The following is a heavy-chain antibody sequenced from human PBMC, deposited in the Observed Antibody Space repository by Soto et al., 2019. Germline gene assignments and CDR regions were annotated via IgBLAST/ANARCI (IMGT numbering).Heavy chain of an antibody. Sequence: ASVKVSCKASGGTFSSYTISWVRQAPGQGLEWMGRIIPILGIANYAQKFQGRVTITADKSTSTAYMELSSLRSEDTAVYYCAGGYCSGGSCYANYYYMDVWGKGTTVTVSS. V-gene: IGHV1-69*02. J-gene: IGHJ6*03. CDR2: IIPILGIA. CDR1: GGTFSSYT. D-gene: IGHD2-15*01. CDR3: AGGYCSGGSCYANYYYMDV.